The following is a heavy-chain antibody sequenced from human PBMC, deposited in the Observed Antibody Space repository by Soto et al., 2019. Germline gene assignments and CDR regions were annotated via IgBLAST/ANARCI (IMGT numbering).Heavy chain of an antibody. CDR2: ISSSSSYI. D-gene: IGHD2-2*01. V-gene: IGHV3-21*01. CDR3: ARDHCSSTSCYSP. J-gene: IGHJ4*02. Sequence: EVQLVESGGGLVKPGGSLRLSCAASRFTFSSDSMNWVRQAPGKGLEWVSSISSSSSYIYYADSVKGRFAISRDNAKNSLYLQMNSLRAEDTAVDYCARDHCSSTSCYSPWGQGTLVTVSS. CDR1: RFTFSSDS.